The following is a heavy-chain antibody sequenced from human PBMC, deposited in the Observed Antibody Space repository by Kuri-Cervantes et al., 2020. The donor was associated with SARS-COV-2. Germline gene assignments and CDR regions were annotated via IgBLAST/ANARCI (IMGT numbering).Heavy chain of an antibody. CDR3: ARDQLARNYYYYMDV. D-gene: IGHD1-1*01. CDR2: ISYDGSNK. CDR1: GFTVSSYA. Sequence: GGSLRLSCAASGFTVSSYAMHWVRQAPGKGLEWVAVISYDGSNKYYADSVKGRFTISRDNSKNTLYLQMNSLSAEDTAVYYCARDQLARNYYYYMDVWGKGTTVTVSS. J-gene: IGHJ6*03. V-gene: IGHV3-30-3*01.